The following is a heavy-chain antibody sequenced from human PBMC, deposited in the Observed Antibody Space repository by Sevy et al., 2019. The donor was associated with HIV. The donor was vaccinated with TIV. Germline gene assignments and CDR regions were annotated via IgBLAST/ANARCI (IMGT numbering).Heavy chain of an antibody. CDR2: ISYDGSNK. CDR3: ARADSSGWWGFDY. Sequence: GGSLRLSCAASGFTFSSYAMHWVRQAPGKGLEWVAVISYDGSNKYYADSVKGRFTISRDNSKNTLYLQMNSLRAEDMAVYYCARADSSGWWGFDYWGQGTLVTVSS. CDR1: GFTFSSYA. V-gene: IGHV3-30-3*01. D-gene: IGHD6-19*01. J-gene: IGHJ4*02.